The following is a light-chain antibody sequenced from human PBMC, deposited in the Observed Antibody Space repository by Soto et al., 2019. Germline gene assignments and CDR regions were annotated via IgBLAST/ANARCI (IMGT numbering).Light chain of an antibody. V-gene: IGLV1-44*01. CDR2: YNN. J-gene: IGLJ2*01. CDR1: SSNIGSNT. Sequence: QSVLTQPPSTSGTPGQRVTISCSGASSNIGSNTVNWYQHLPGTAPKLLIYYNNQRPSGVPDRFSGPRSGTSASLAITGLQSGDDAYYYCAAWDDSLNGVVFGGGTQLTVL. CDR3: AAWDDSLNGVV.